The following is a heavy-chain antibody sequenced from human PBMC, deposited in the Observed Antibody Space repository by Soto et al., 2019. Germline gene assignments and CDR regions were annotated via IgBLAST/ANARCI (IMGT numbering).Heavy chain of an antibody. Sequence: SETLSLTXAVSGYSISRGFYWGWIRQSPGKGLEWIGSIYHTGNTYYNASLRSRVTISVDTSKNQFSLKLTSVTAADTAVYYCARNKMYYDNSRNYSLDGFDIWGQGTMVTVSS. V-gene: IGHV4-38-2*01. CDR2: IYHTGNT. CDR1: GYSISRGFY. J-gene: IGHJ3*02. CDR3: ARNKMYYDNSRNYSLDGFDI. D-gene: IGHD3-22*01.